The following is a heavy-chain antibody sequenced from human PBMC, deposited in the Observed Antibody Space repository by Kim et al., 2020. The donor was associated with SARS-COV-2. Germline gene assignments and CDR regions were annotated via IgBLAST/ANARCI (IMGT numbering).Heavy chain of an antibody. Sequence: GGSLRLSCAASGFTFSSYAMHWVRQAPGKGLEWVAVISYDGSNKYYADSVKGRFTISRDNSKNTLYLQMNSLRAEDTAVYYCARSAPHYDFWSGYYGAGDANYYYYGMDVWGQGTTVTVSS. J-gene: IGHJ6*02. CDR1: GFTFSSYA. CDR2: ISYDGSNK. CDR3: ARSAPHYDFWSGYYGAGDANYYYYGMDV. V-gene: IGHV3-30-3*01. D-gene: IGHD3-3*01.